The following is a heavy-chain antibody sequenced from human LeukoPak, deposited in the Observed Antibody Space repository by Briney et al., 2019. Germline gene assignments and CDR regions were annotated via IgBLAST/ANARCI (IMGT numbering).Heavy chain of an antibody. CDR1: GFTFTSYT. D-gene: IGHD3-10*01. Sequence: GGSLGLSCAASGFTFTSYTMNWVRQAPGKGLEGVSYISVSGDTIYYADSVKGRFTISRDNAKKSLYLQMKSLRAEDTAVYYCARGTLYYGSESYDYWGQGTLVAVSS. J-gene: IGHJ4*02. CDR2: ISVSGDTI. V-gene: IGHV3-48*04. CDR3: ARGTLYYGSESYDY.